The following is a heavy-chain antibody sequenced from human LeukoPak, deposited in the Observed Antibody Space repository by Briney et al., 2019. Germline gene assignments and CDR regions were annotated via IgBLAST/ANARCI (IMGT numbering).Heavy chain of an antibody. V-gene: IGHV3-23*01. D-gene: IGHD5-24*01. CDR3: AKDRGDGYNWENYSGFDS. CDR1: GFTPRNYA. Sequence: GGSLRLSSAASGFTPRNYALSWVRQAPGKGLEWVSSIGAGDKYTYYADSVKGRFTTSRDNSQNTLSLQMNSLRVEDTGVYYCAKDRGDGYNWENYSGFDSWGQGTLVTVSS. CDR2: IGAGDKYT. J-gene: IGHJ4*02.